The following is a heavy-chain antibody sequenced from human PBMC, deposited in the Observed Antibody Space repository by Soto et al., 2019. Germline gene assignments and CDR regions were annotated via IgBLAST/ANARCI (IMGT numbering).Heavy chain of an antibody. Sequence: QVQLVQSGAEVKKPGASVKVSCKASGYTFTSYYMHWVRQAPGQGLEWMGIINPSGGSTSYAQKFQGRVTMTRGTSTRTVYMERSSLRSEDTAVYSCAREQQLVLSPHFDYWGQGTLVTVSS. D-gene: IGHD6-13*01. CDR3: AREQQLVLSPHFDY. CDR2: INPSGGST. V-gene: IGHV1-46*03. J-gene: IGHJ4*02. CDR1: GYTFTSYY.